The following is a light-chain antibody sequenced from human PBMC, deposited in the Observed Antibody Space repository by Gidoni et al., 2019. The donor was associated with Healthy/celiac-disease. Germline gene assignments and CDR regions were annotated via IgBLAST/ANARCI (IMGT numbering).Light chain of an antibody. Sequence: DIQLTQSPSFLSASVGDRVTITCWASQGISSYLAWYQQKPGKAPKLLIYAASTLQSGVPSRFSGSGSGTEFTLTISSLQPEDFATYYCQQLNSYSALTFGGGTKVEIK. CDR1: QGISSY. V-gene: IGKV1-9*01. CDR3: QQLNSYSALT. CDR2: AAS. J-gene: IGKJ4*01.